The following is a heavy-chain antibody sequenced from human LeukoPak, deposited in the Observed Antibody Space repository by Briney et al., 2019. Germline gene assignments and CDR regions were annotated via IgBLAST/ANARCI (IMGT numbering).Heavy chain of an antibody. Sequence: SETLSLTCAVYGGPFSGYYWSWIRQPPGKGLEWIGEINHSGSTNYNPSLKSRVTISVDTSKNQFSLKLSSVTAADTAVYYCASRDTATGLDWGQGTLVTVSS. V-gene: IGHV4-34*01. CDR3: ASRDTATGLD. CDR2: INHSGST. D-gene: IGHD5-18*01. J-gene: IGHJ4*02. CDR1: GGPFSGYY.